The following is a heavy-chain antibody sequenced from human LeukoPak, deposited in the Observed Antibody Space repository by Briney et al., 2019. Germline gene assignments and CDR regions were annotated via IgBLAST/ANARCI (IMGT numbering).Heavy chain of an antibody. D-gene: IGHD2-15*01. CDR1: GFTFSSYG. V-gene: IGHV3-33*01. J-gene: IGHJ4*02. CDR2: IWYDGSNK. CDR3: ARAGKPGYCSGGSCYAFDY. Sequence: GGSLRLSCAASGFTFSSYGMHWVRQAPGKGLEWVAVIWYDGSNKYYADSVKGRFTISRDNSKNTLYLQMNSLRAEDTAVYYCARAGKPGYCSGGSCYAFDYWGQGTLVTASS.